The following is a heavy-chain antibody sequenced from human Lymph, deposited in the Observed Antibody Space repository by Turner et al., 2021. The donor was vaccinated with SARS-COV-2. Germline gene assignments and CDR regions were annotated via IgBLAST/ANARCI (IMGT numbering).Heavy chain of an antibody. Sequence: EVQLVESGGGLVKPGGSLRLSCAASGSTFSTYSMNWVRQAPGKGLEWISSMSSTSSYIYYADSVKGRFTISRDDAKNALFLQMNSLRAEDTAVYYCARDIPTTADYFDCWGQGTLVTVSS. CDR1: GSTFSTYS. J-gene: IGHJ4*02. CDR3: ARDIPTTADYFDC. D-gene: IGHD4-17*01. CDR2: MSSTSSYI. V-gene: IGHV3-21*01.